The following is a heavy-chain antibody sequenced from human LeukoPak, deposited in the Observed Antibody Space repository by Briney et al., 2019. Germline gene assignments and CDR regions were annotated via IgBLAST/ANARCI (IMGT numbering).Heavy chain of an antibody. V-gene: IGHV4-59*01. J-gene: IGHJ4*02. D-gene: IGHD3-10*01. CDR2: IYYSGST. CDR1: GGSISSYY. CDR3: ARIGPLLWFGELFSDY. Sequence: SETLSLTCTVSGGSISSYYWSWIRQPPGKGLEWIGYIYYSGSTNYNPSLKSRVTISVDTSKNQFSLKLSSVTAADTAVYYCARIGPLLWFGELFSDYWGQGTLVTVSS.